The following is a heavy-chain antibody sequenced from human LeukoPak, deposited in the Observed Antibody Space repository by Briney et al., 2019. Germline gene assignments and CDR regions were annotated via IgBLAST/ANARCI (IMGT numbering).Heavy chain of an antibody. V-gene: IGHV4-39*01. CDR2: FYYSGST. D-gene: IGHD3-10*01. Sequence: PSETLSLTCTVAGGSISSSSYYWGWIRQPPGKGLEWIGSFYYSGSTNYNPSLKSRVTISVDTSKNQFSLKLSSVTAADTAVYYCARQAPWREFYYYYYGMDVWGQGTTVTVSS. CDR1: GGSISSSSYY. J-gene: IGHJ6*02. CDR3: ARQAPWREFYYYYYGMDV.